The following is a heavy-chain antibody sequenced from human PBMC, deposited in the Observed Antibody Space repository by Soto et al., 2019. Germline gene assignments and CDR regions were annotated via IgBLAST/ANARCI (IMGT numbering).Heavy chain of an antibody. CDR1: GFTFSNAW. D-gene: IGHD4-17*01. V-gene: IGHV3-15*07. J-gene: IGHJ4*02. Sequence: GGSLRLSCAASGFTFSNAWMNWVRQAPGKGLEWVGRIKSKTDGGATDYAAPVKGRFTISRDDSKNTLYLQMNSLKTEDTAVYYCTTDPAVVTTVTTEVFVYRGKGTLVTVSS. CDR3: TTDPAVVTTVTTEVFVY. CDR2: IKSKTDGGAT.